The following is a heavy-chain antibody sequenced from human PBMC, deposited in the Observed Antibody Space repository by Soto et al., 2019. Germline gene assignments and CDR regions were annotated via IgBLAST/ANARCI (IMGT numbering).Heavy chain of an antibody. V-gene: IGHV4-39*01. Sequence: SETLSLTCSVSGASIGSRDYYWGWIRQTPGKGLEWIGNIDYNGVTYYNPSLKSRVTVSKDTSKNQFSLKVASVTAADTAIYYCGRVMIGTSRHTDSDYWGQGTQVTVSS. J-gene: IGHJ4*02. CDR2: IDYNGVT. CDR3: GRVMIGTSRHTDSDY. CDR1: GASIGSRDYY. D-gene: IGHD2-2*01.